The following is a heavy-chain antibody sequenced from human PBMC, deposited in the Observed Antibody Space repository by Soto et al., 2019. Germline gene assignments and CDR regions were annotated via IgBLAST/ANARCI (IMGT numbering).Heavy chain of an antibody. Sequence: QVQLVESGGGEVQPGRSPRLSCAASGFTFSNYGMHWVRQAPGKGLEWVAVISYHGSDKYYADSVKGRFTISRDNSKNTLYLQMDSLRAEDTAVYYFAKDHLTTTVTTVGYWGQGTLVTVSS. CDR3: AKDHLTTTVTTVGY. CDR2: ISYHGSDK. CDR1: GFTFSNYG. D-gene: IGHD4-17*01. J-gene: IGHJ4*02. V-gene: IGHV3-30*18.